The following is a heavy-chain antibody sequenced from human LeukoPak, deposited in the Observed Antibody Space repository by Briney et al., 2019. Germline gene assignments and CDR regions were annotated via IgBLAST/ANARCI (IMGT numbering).Heavy chain of an antibody. CDR2: IYYSGST. CDR3: ARQERRDGYNCLDY. CDR1: GGSISSSSYY. J-gene: IGHJ4*02. V-gene: IGHV4-39*01. D-gene: IGHD5-24*01. Sequence: NPSETLSLTCTVSGGSISSSSYYWGWIRQPPGKGLEWIGSIYYSGSTYYNPSLKSRVTISVDTSKNQFSLKLSSVTAADTAVYYCARQERRDGYNCLDYWGQGTLVTVSS.